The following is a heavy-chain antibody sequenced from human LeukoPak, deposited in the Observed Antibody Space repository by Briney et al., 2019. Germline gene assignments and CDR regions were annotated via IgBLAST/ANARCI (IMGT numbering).Heavy chain of an antibody. D-gene: IGHD2-2*01. CDR3: ARDEIVWIPAARPEYFAF. Sequence: PETLSLSCTVSDFSISSAYCWGWPRQSPGRGLDWFADLYHSGTTYYNPSLRSRVSMSVDSSRNPFSMSLTSVTAPDTPIYFSARDEIVWIPAARPEYFAFWGQGTQVTVSS. V-gene: IGHV4-38-2*02. CDR2: LYHSGTT. J-gene: IGHJ4*02. CDR1: DFSISSAYC.